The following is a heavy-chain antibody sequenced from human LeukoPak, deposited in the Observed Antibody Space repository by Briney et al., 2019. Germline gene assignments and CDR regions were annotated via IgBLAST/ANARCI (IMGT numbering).Heavy chain of an antibody. Sequence: PGGSLRLSCAASGFTFSSYAMHWVRQAPGKGLEWVAVISYDGSNKYYADSVKGRFTISRDNSKNTLYLQMNSLRAEDTAVYYCARDRLVVVISAYYYYYGMDVWGQGTTVTVSS. CDR3: ARDRLVVVISAYYYYYGMDV. CDR2: ISYDGSNK. V-gene: IGHV3-30-3*01. D-gene: IGHD3-22*01. CDR1: GFTFSSYA. J-gene: IGHJ6*02.